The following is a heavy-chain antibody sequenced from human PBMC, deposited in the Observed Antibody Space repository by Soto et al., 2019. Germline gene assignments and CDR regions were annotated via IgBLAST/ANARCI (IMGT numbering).Heavy chain of an antibody. CDR1: GFPFSIYS. CDR2: MTSDSNTI. CDR3: ARGGRYFDWRRNAFDI. V-gene: IGHV3-48*01. D-gene: IGHD3-9*01. J-gene: IGHJ3*02. Sequence: GGSLRLSCAASGFPFSIYSMNWVRQAPGKGLEWVSYMTSDSNTIHYADSVKGRFTISRDNAKNSLWLQMNSLRSDDTAVYYCARGGRYFDWRRNAFDIWGQGTMVTVSS.